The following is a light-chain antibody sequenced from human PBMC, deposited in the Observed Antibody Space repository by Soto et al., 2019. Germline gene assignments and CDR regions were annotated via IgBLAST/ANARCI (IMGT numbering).Light chain of an antibody. Sequence: EIVMTQSPATLSVSPGERATLSCRASQSVSSDLAWYEQKPGQAPRLLIYGASTRATGIPARFSGSGSGTEFTLTTSSLQSADFAVYYCQQYNNRPFTFGGGTKVVIK. CDR1: QSVSSD. CDR2: GAS. V-gene: IGKV3-15*01. J-gene: IGKJ4*01. CDR3: QQYNNRPFT.